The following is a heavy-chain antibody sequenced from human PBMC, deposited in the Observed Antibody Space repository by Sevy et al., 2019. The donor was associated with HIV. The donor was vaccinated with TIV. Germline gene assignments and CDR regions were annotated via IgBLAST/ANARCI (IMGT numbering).Heavy chain of an antibody. CDR2: INHSGST. Sequence: SETLSLTCAVYGGSFSGYYWSWIRQPPGKGLEWIGEINHSGSTNYNPSLKSRVTISVDTSKNQFSLKLSSVTAADTAVYYGSRGPDYYDSSGYDPWFDPWGQGTLVTVSS. J-gene: IGHJ5*02. CDR1: GGSFSGYY. D-gene: IGHD3-22*01. CDR3: SRGPDYYDSSGYDPWFDP. V-gene: IGHV4-34*01.